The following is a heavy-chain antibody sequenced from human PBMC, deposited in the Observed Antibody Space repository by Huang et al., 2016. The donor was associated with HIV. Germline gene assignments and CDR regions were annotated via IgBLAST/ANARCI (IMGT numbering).Heavy chain of an antibody. CDR2: MSNDAKKK. D-gene: IGHD6-13*01. CDR1: GFTFSSYG. J-gene: IGHJ4*02. CDR3: AKGGSAAAVLDF. Sequence: QVQLVESGGGVVQPGRSLRISCAASGFTFSSYGMHWVRQAPGKGLEGVAVMSNDAKKKYYADSGKGRFSISRDNSKTTVYLQLNSLRVEDTAVYYCAKGGSAAAVLDFWGQGTLVTVSS. V-gene: IGHV3-30*18.